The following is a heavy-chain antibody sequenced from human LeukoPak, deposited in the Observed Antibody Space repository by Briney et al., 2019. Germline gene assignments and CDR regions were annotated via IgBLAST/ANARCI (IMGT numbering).Heavy chain of an antibody. V-gene: IGHV3-13*01. J-gene: IGHJ4*02. CDR3: ARSLLRDGYNLSFGRFDY. D-gene: IGHD5-24*01. CDR1: GFTFSSYD. Sequence: GGSLRLSCAASGFTFSSYDMHWVRQATGKGLEWVSAIGTAGDTYYPGSVKGRFTISRENAKNSLYLQMNSLRAGDTAVYYCARSLLRDGYNLSFGRFDYWGQGTLVTVSS. CDR2: IGTAGDT.